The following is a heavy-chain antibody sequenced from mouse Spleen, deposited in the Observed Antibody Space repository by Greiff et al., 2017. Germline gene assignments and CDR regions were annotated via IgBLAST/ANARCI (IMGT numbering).Heavy chain of an antibody. Sequence: VQLQQSGPELVKPGASVKIPCKASGYTFTDYNMDWVKQSHGKSLEWIGDINPNNGGTIYNQKFKGKATLTVDKSSSTAYMELRSLTSEDTAVYYCARVSYGNYAMDYWGQGTSVTVSS. D-gene: IGHD2-1*01. CDR3: ARVSYGNYAMDY. CDR1: GYTFTDYN. V-gene: IGHV1-18*01. J-gene: IGHJ4*01. CDR2: INPNNGGT.